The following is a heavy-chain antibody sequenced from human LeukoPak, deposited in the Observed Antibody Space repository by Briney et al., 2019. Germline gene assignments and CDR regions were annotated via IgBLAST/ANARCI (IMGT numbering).Heavy chain of an antibody. Sequence: ASVKVSCKASGYTFTGYYMHWVRQAPGQGLEWMGWINPNSGGTNYAQKFQGRVTMTRDTSISTAYMELSRLRSDDTAVYYCARVQNYYDSSGYASYYYYMDVWGKGTTVTVSS. D-gene: IGHD3-22*01. CDR2: INPNSGGT. J-gene: IGHJ6*03. V-gene: IGHV1-2*02. CDR3: ARVQNYYDSSGYASYYYYMDV. CDR1: GYTFTGYY.